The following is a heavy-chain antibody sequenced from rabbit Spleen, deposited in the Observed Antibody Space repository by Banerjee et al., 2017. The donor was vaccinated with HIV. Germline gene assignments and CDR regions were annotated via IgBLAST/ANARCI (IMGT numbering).Heavy chain of an antibody. J-gene: IGHJ4*01. CDR2: IDPLFGSA. CDR1: GFDFNSYY. V-gene: IGHV1S7*01. D-gene: IGHD1-1*01. CDR3: ARADSSGYWGWRL. Sequence: QLKESGGGLVQPGGSLKLSCKASGFDFNSYYMSWVRQAPGKGLEWIGYIDPLFGSAYYASWVNGRFSISRENTQNTVSLQLNSLTAADTATYFCARADSSGYWGWRLWGPGTLSPS.